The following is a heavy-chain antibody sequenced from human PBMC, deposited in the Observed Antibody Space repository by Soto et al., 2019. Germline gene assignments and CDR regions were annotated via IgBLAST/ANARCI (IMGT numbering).Heavy chain of an antibody. CDR3: AKVGPYDSGSYMFRYNWFGP. CDR1: GFTFTNYV. D-gene: IGHD3-10*01. J-gene: IGHJ5*02. V-gene: IGHV3-23*01. CDR2: ISGSGTKT. Sequence: SCVASGFTFTNYVMSWVRQAPWKGLEWVSLISGSGTKTYYAVSVKGRPIISRDKSKTTVDLQMNSLRAEDTAVYYCAKVGPYDSGSYMFRYNWFGPWGPGTLVPVSS.